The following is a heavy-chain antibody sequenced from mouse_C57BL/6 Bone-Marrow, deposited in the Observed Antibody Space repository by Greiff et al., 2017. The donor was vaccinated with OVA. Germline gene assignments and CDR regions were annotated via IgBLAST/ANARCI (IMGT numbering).Heavy chain of an antibody. CDR1: GYSITSGYY. D-gene: IGHD3-3*01. V-gene: IGHV3-6*01. Sequence: EVKLMESGPGLVKPSQSLSLTCSVTGYSITSGYYWNWIRQFPGNKLEWMGYISYDGSNNYNPSLKNRISITRDTSKNQFFLKLNSVTTEDTATYYCAREGQPFYAMDDWGQGTSVTVSS. CDR3: AREGQPFYAMDD. CDR2: ISYDGSN. J-gene: IGHJ4*01.